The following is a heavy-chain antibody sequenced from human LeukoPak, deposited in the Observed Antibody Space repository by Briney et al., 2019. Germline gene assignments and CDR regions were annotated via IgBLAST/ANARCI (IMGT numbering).Heavy chain of an antibody. CDR3: SRLSAMLRGPEAFYYFEY. CDR1: GFTFSSYE. V-gene: IGHV3-48*03. CDR2: ISSSGSTI. J-gene: IGHJ4*02. D-gene: IGHD3-10*01. Sequence: PGGSLRPSCAASGFTFSSYEMNWVRQAPGKGLGWVSYISSSGSTIYYADSVKGRFTISRDNAKNSLYLHMNNVRAEDTAVYYCSRLSAMLRGPEAFYYFEYWGQGALVTVSS.